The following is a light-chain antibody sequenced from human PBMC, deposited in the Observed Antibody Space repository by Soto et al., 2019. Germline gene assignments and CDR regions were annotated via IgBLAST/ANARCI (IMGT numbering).Light chain of an antibody. CDR3: SSYTSSSLHV. CDR2: DVS. J-gene: IGLJ1*01. Sequence: QSALTQPASVSGSPGQSITISCTGTSSDVGGYNYVSWYQQHPGKAPKLMSYDVSNRPSGISNRFSGSKSGNTASLTISGLQADDEADYYCSSYTSSSLHVFGTGTKVTVL. CDR1: SSDVGGYNY. V-gene: IGLV2-14*03.